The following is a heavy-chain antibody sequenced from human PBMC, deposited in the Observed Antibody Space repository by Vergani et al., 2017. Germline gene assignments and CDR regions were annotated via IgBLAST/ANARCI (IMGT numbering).Heavy chain of an antibody. CDR2: VSYHGSNK. D-gene: IGHD3-22*01. Sequence: QVQLVESGGGVVQPGTSLRLSCVVSGFALNRHAMYWVRQAPGKGLEWVAVVSYHGSNKYYADSVKGRFTISRDNSKNTLYLQMNSLRAEDTAVYYCARLSYDTTPYLQGGYDCWGQGTLVSVSS. V-gene: IGHV3-30-3*01. CDR1: GFALNRHA. J-gene: IGHJ4*02. CDR3: ARLSYDTTPYLQGGYDC.